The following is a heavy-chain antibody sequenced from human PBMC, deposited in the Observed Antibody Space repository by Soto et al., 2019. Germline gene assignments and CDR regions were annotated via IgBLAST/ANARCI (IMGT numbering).Heavy chain of an antibody. CDR2: IIPIFGTA. J-gene: IGHJ4*02. CDR1: VGTFSSYA. CDR3: ARSSLEMARIGHYY. Sequence: QVQLVQSGAEVKKPGSSVKVSCKASVGTFSSYAISWVRQAPGQGLEWMGGIIPIFGTANYVQKFHGRVKTTADESKSTAYMELSSVRSDDTAVNSCARSSLEMARIGHYYWGQGNMVTVSS. D-gene: IGHD5-12*01. V-gene: IGHV1-69*12.